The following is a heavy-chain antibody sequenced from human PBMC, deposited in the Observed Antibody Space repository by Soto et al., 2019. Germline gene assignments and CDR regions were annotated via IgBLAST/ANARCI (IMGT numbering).Heavy chain of an antibody. J-gene: IGHJ4*02. CDR3: AKDVYGSSGYYYDS. CDR1: GFTFDDYA. Sequence: LRLSCAASGFTFDDYAMHWVRQAPGKGLEWVSGISWNSGTIGYVGSVKGRFTISRDNAKNSLFLQMNSLRVEDTALYYCAKDVYGSSGYYYDSWGQGTLVTVS. V-gene: IGHV3-9*01. D-gene: IGHD3-22*01. CDR2: ISWNSGTI.